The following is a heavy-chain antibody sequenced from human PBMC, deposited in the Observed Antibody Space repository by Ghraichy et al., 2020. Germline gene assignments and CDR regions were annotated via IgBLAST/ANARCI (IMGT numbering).Heavy chain of an antibody. Sequence: ASVKVSCKASGYTFTSYGISWVRQAPGQGLEWMGWISAYNGNTNYAQKLQGRVTMTTDTSTSTAYMELRSLRSDDTAVYYCARDPPGEWELLAPDYYYYYGMDVWGQGTTVTVSS. J-gene: IGHJ6*02. CDR3: ARDPPGEWELLAPDYYYYYGMDV. D-gene: IGHD1-26*01. CDR1: GYTFTSYG. V-gene: IGHV1-18*04. CDR2: ISAYNGNT.